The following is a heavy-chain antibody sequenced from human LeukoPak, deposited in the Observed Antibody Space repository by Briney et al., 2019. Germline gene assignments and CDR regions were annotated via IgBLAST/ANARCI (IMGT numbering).Heavy chain of an antibody. J-gene: IGHJ3*02. CDR1: GGTFSSYA. V-gene: IGHV1-2*02. D-gene: IGHD3-22*01. CDR3: AREGDYDSSGYNFRHDAFDI. CDR2: INPNSGGT. Sequence: ASVKVSCKASGGTFSSYAISWVRQAPGQGLEWMGWINPNSGGTNYAQKFQGRVTMTRDTSISTAYMELSRLRSDDTAVYYCAREGDYDSSGYNFRHDAFDIWGQGTMVTVSS.